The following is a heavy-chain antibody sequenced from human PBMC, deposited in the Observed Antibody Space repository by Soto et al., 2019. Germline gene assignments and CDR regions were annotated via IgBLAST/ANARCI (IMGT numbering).Heavy chain of an antibody. Sequence: QVVLQESGPGLVKPSETLSLTCSVSGRSITSYYWSWVRQPPGKGLEWIGYIYDNGITSQNPSLKSRVTMSAVRSQNQFSLKLTSVTGADTAVYYCAGTYDSNGYANEFDSWGHGILVTVTS. V-gene: IGHV4-59*12. CDR1: GRSITSYY. J-gene: IGHJ4*01. CDR3: AGTYDSNGYANEFDS. CDR2: IYDNGIT. D-gene: IGHD3-22*01.